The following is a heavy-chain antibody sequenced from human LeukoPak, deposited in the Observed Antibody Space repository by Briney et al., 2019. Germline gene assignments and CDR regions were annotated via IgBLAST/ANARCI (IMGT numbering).Heavy chain of an antibody. V-gene: IGHV4-61*10. CDR1: GGSISRGSYF. CDR2: INHSGST. J-gene: IGHJ6*02. CDR3: ARFLTSGSGTYYNPRYYYSYGMDV. D-gene: IGHD3-10*01. Sequence: SETLSLTCTVSGGSISRGSYFWNWIRQPAGKGLEWIGEINHSGSTNYNPSLKSRVTISVDTSKNQFSLKLSSVTAADTAVYYCARFLTSGSGTYYNPRYYYSYGMDVWGQGTTVTVSS.